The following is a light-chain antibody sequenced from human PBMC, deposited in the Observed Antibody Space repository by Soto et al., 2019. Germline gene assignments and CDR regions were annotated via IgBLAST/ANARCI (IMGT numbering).Light chain of an antibody. CDR3: QKYGSSPEYT. Sequence: ESVLTQSPGTLSLSPGERATLSCRTSQVFRSDYFAWYQQRPGQAPRLLIFGATNRASGIPDRFSGSGSGTHFILTISRLVPEDSAVYCCQKYGSSPEYTFGQGTKLEIK. CDR2: GAT. V-gene: IGKV3-20*01. CDR1: QVFRSDY. J-gene: IGKJ2*01.